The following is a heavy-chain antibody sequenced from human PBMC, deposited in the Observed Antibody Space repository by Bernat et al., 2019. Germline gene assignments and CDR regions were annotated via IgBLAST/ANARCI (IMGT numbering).Heavy chain of an antibody. D-gene: IGHD5-18*01. CDR2: INAGNGNT. Sequence: QVQLVQSGAEVKKPVASVKVSCKASGYTFTSYAMHWVRQAPGQRLEWMGWINAGNGNTKYSQKFQGRVTITRDTSASTAYMELSSLRSEDTAVYYCAIPLGGYSYGFDYWGQGTLVTVSS. CDR1: GYTFTSYA. CDR3: AIPLGGYSYGFDY. J-gene: IGHJ4*02. V-gene: IGHV1-3*01.